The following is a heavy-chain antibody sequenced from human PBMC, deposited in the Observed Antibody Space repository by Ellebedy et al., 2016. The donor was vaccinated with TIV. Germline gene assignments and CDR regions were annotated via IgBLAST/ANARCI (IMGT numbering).Heavy chain of an antibody. CDR1: GGSVSNYY. CDR2: LFSSGST. Sequence: MPSETLSLTCTVSGGSVSNYYWSWIRQPPGKRLEWIGCLFSSGSTIYNPSLKSRLTISADASKTRLTLRLSSVTTADTAVYYCARLAGSSNFYTGRNWFDPWGQGTLVSVSS. V-gene: IGHV4-59*02. D-gene: IGHD6-13*01. CDR3: ARLAGSSNFYTGRNWFDP. J-gene: IGHJ5*02.